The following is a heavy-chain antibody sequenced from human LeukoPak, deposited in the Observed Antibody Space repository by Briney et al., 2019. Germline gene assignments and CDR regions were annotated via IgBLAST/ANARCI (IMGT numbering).Heavy chain of an antibody. CDR2: INPNSGGT. Sequence: ASVKVSCKASGYTFTGYYMHWVRQAPGQGLEWMGWINPNSGGTNYAQKFQGRVTMTRDTTISTAYMELSGLRSDDTAVYYCARNTAIVVVPAADYWGQGTLVTVSS. V-gene: IGHV1-2*02. CDR3: ARNTAIVVVPAADY. D-gene: IGHD2-2*01. J-gene: IGHJ4*02. CDR1: GYTFTGYY.